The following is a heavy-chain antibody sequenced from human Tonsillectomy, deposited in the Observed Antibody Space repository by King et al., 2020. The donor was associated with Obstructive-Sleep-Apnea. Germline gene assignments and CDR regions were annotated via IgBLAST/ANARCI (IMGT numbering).Heavy chain of an antibody. CDR2: IHYSGST. CDR3: ARGTYYYESSGYHGTEYFQH. D-gene: IGHD3-22*01. Sequence: QLQESGPGLVKPSQTLSLTCTVSGGSISSGGYYWSWIRHHPGKGLEWLGYIHYSGSTYYNPSLKSRVTISVDTSKNQFSLKLSSVTAADTAVYYCARGTYYYESSGYHGTEYFQHWGQGTLVTVSS. V-gene: IGHV4-31*03. CDR1: GGSISSGGYY. J-gene: IGHJ1*01.